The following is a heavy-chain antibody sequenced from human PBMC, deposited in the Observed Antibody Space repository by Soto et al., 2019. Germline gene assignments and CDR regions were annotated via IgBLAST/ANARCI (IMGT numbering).Heavy chain of an antibody. CDR1: GASISSYY. J-gene: IGHJ4*02. CDR2: IHYSGSI. Sequence: QVQLQESGPGLVKPSETLSLTCTVSGASISSYYCSWIRQPPGKGLDWIGYIHYSGSINYNPSLKSRVIISIDTSKNQFSLNLSSVTAADTAVYYCARHSQNGPPLWFGELLSWGQGTLVTVSS. D-gene: IGHD3-10*01. CDR3: ARHSQNGPPLWFGELLS. V-gene: IGHV4-59*01.